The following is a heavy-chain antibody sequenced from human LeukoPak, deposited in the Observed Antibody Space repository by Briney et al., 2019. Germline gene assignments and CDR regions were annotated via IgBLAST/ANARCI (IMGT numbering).Heavy chain of an antibody. Sequence: GGSLRLSCAASGFTFSNYAMTWVRQAPGKGLEWVSSISTSSSYIYYADSVKGRFTISRDNAKNSLYLQMNSLRVEDTAVYYRAKSPSSSSGWNFDYWGQGTLVTVSA. CDR2: ISTSSSYI. CDR3: AKSPSSSSGWNFDY. V-gene: IGHV3-21*01. J-gene: IGHJ4*02. D-gene: IGHD6-19*01. CDR1: GFTFSNYA.